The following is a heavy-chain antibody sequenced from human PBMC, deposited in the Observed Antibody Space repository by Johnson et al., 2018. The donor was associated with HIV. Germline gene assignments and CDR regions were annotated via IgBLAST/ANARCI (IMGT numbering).Heavy chain of an antibody. J-gene: IGHJ3*02. D-gene: IGHD3-3*02. V-gene: IGHV3-48*03. Sequence: VQLVESGGGVVQLGRSLRLSCAASGFTFSSYAIHWVRQAPGKGLEWASYISSSGTTITYADSVKGRFTISRDNAKNSLYLRMNSLRAEDTAMYFCARGGAFHAFDIWGQGTMVTVSS. CDR3: ARGGAFHAFDI. CDR1: GFTFSSYA. CDR2: ISSSGTTI.